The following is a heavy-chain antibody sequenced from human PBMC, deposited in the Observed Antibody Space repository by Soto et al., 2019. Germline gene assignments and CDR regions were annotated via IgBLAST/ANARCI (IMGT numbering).Heavy chain of an antibody. CDR1: GGSIYTGGFY. CDR2: IYYTGST. V-gene: IGHV4-31*03. J-gene: IGHJ4*02. Sequence: QVQLQESGPGLVKPSQTLSLTCTVSGGSIYTGGFYWSWIRQLPGKGLEWLGYIYYTGSTQYTPSLKSRLTISIDTSDNQFSLRLTSVTAADTAVYYCATSLVTSRTRVDYWGQGTLVTVSS. CDR3: ATSLVTSRTRVDY. D-gene: IGHD1-26*01.